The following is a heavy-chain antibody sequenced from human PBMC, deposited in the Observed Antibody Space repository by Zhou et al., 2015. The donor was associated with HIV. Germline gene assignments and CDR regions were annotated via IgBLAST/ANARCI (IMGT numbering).Heavy chain of an antibody. J-gene: IGHJ5*02. CDR3: ARGGGGVLFDP. CDR2: IIPILGIA. V-gene: IGHV1-69*02. CDR1: GGTFSSYT. Sequence: QVQLVQSGAEVKKPGSSVKVSCKASGGTFSSYTISWVRQAPGQGLEWMGRIIPILGIANYAQKFQGRVTITADKSTSTAYMELSSLRSEDTAVYYCARGGGGVLFDPWGQGTLVTVSS. D-gene: IGHD1-1*01.